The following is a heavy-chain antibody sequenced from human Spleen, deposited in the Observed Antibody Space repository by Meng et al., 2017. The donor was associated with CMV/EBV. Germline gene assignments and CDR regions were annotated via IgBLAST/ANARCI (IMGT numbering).Heavy chain of an antibody. V-gene: IGHV3-11*04. CDR2: MSGSGSTI. CDR3: ARDNGPARGYFDY. D-gene: IGHD2-2*01. Sequence: GGSLRLSCAAPGFTFGDFYMSWIRQAPGKGLEWLSYMSGSGSTIYFADSVKGRFTVSRDNAKNSLYLQMNSLTAEDTAVYYCARDNGPARGYFDYWGQGTLVTVSS. CDR1: GFTFGDFY. J-gene: IGHJ4*02.